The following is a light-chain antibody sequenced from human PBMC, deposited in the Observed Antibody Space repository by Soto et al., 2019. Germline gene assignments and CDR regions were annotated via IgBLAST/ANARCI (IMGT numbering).Light chain of an antibody. Sequence: EIVMTQSPATLSVSPGERATLSCRASQSVSSNLAWYQQKTGQAPRLLIYGASTRATGIPARFSGSGSGTEFTLTISSLQSEDFAVYYCQQYNNWPPYPFGQGTKLEIK. CDR3: QQYNNWPPYP. J-gene: IGKJ2*01. V-gene: IGKV3-15*01. CDR2: GAS. CDR1: QSVSSN.